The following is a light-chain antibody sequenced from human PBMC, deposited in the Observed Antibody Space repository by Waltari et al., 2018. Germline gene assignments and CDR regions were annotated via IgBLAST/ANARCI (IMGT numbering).Light chain of an antibody. CDR1: QTINSN. V-gene: IGKV3-15*01. CDR3: QQYHKWPPYT. Sequence: EIVLTQSPATLSVSPGERATLSCRASQTINSNLAWYQQQPGQPPRLLIYGASTSAIGIPARFSGSGSGTEFTLTITSLQSEDFAVYFCQQYHKWPPYTFGQGTKLDI. J-gene: IGKJ2*01. CDR2: GAS.